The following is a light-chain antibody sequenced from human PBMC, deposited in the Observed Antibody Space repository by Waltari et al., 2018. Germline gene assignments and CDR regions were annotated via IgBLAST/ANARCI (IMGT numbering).Light chain of an antibody. CDR3: QQFNDWPRT. J-gene: IGKJ1*01. CDR1: QSISIN. CDR2: EAS. V-gene: IGKV3-15*01. Sequence: EVVMTQSPATLSVSQGERATLSCRASQSISINMVWYQQRPGQAPRLLIYEASMRATDILSRFSGSGSGTEFTLTISSVQSEDAAVYYCQQFNDWPRTFGQGTKVGIK.